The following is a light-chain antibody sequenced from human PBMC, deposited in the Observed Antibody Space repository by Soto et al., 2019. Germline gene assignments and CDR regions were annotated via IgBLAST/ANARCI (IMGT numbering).Light chain of an antibody. CDR3: QQSYNLKFT. Sequence: DIQMTQSPSSVSASVGDRVTITCRASQAIDSWLAWYQQKPGEAPKLLIFTGSLLHSGVPPRFSGSGSGTDFTLTISSLQPEDFATYYCQQSYNLKFTFGPGTKVDIK. CDR1: QAIDSW. V-gene: IGKV1-12*01. CDR2: TGS. J-gene: IGKJ3*01.